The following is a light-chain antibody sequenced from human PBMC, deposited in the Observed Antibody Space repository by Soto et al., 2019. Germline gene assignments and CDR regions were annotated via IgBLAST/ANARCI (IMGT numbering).Light chain of an antibody. Sequence: LVLTQSPGTLSLSPGERATLSCRASDSISSSYLAWYQQKPGQAPRLLIYAASSMATGTPDRFSGSGSGTDFTLTISRVEPEDFAVYYCQQYGSSPMCSFGQGTKLEIK. CDR2: AAS. CDR3: QQYGSSPMCS. V-gene: IGKV3-20*01. CDR1: DSISSSY. J-gene: IGKJ2*02.